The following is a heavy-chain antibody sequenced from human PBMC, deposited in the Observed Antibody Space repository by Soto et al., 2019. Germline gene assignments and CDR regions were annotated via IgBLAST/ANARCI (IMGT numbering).Heavy chain of an antibody. Sequence: QLQLQESGSGLVKPSQTLSLTCAVSGGSISSGGYSWSWIRQPPGKGLEWIGYIYHSGSTYYNPSRKSRVTISVDRSKNQFSLKLSSVTAADTAVYYCARVCSSGLPGFDYWGQGTLVTVSS. J-gene: IGHJ4*02. D-gene: IGHD3-22*01. CDR3: ARVCSSGLPGFDY. V-gene: IGHV4-30-2*01. CDR2: IYHSGST. CDR1: GGSISSGGYS.